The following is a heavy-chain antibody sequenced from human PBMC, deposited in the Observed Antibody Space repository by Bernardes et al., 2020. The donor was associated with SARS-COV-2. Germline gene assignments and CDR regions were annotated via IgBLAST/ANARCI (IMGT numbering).Heavy chain of an antibody. CDR1: GFTFNNYA. J-gene: IGHJ4*02. CDR3: AKDWADVYNYDDFDY. Sequence: GGSLRVCCAAFGFTFNNYAMTWVRQAPGKGLEWVSSISGSGITTYYADSVKGRFTISRDNSKDMLYLQMNGLRADDTAIYYCAKDWADVYNYDDFDYWGQGTLVTVSS. V-gene: IGHV3-23*01. CDR2: ISGSGITT. D-gene: IGHD3-16*01.